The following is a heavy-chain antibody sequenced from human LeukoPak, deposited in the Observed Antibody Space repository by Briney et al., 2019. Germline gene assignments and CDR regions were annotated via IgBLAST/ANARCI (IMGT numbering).Heavy chain of an antibody. V-gene: IGHV5-51*01. CDR2: IYPGDSDT. CDR1: GYSFTTFW. J-gene: IGHJ3*02. CDR3: ARHQYSGTYYNAFDI. Sequence: GESLKISCKGSGYSFTTFWIGWVRQMPRKGLEYMGIIYPGDSDTRYSPSFQGQVTISADKSISTAYLQWSSLKASDTAMYYCARHQYSGTYYNAFDIWGQGTLVTVSS. D-gene: IGHD1-26*01.